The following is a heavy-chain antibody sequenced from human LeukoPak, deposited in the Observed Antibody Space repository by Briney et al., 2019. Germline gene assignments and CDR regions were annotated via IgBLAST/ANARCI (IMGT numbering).Heavy chain of an antibody. J-gene: IGHJ6*02. D-gene: IGHD6-13*01. CDR2: IYSGGST. CDR3: TREGYSSSWYDLYYYYYGMDV. V-gene: IGHV3-53*01. CDR1: GFTVSGNY. Sequence: GGSLRLSCAASGFTVSGNYMSWVRQAPGKGLEWVSVIYSGGSTYYADSVKGRFTISRDNSKNTLYLQMNSLRAEDTAVYYCTREGYSSSWYDLYYYYYGMDVWGQGTTVTVSS.